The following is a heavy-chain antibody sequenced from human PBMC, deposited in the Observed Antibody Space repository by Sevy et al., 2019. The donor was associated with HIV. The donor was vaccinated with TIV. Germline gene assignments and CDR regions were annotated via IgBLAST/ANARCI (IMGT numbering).Heavy chain of an antibody. J-gene: IGHJ6*04. V-gene: IGHV3-48*03. CDR2: IYAGGSPI. CDR3: ARKVGYYYYYGMDV. Sequence: GGSLRLSCEGSGFTFRSYEMNWVRQAPGKGLEWISYIYAGGSPIYYSDSVRGRFTISRDDAKNSLYLQMDDLRVDDTVTYYCARKVGYYYYYGMDVWRKGTTVTVS. CDR1: GFTFRSYE.